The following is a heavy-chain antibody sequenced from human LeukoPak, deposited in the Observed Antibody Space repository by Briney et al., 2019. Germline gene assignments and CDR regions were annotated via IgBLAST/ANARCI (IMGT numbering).Heavy chain of an antibody. CDR2: INPNSANT. D-gene: IGHD5-18*01. CDR1: GYSFGGYY. V-gene: IGHV1-2*05. CDR3: ARDGAYSLGLIWLDP. J-gene: IGHJ5*02. Sequence: ASVKVSCKTSGYSFGGYYIHWVRQAPGQGLEWMGRINPNSANTKYAQKFQGRVTMTRDTSTNTVFMELSSLRSDDTVVYYCARDGAYSLGLIWLDPWGQGTLVSVSS.